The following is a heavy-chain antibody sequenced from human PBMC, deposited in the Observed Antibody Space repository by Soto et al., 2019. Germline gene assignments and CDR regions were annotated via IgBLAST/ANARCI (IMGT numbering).Heavy chain of an antibody. CDR3: ATVHGTSRSFDS. J-gene: IGHJ4*02. Sequence: EVQLLESGGGLVQPGGSLRLSCAASGFTFSTSAMTWVRQAPGKGLEWVSTTGLNGRTTYYADSLKGRFTVSRDNSKTTLELQMSSLRAEDTAVYYCATVHGTSRSFDSWGQGTLVTVAS. V-gene: IGHV3-23*01. CDR2: TGLNGRTT. CDR1: GFTFSTSA.